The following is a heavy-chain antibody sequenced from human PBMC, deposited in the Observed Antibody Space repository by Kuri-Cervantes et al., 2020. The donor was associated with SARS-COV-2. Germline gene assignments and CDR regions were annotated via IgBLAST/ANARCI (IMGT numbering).Heavy chain of an antibody. CDR1: GGSFSGYY. J-gene: IGHJ5*02. V-gene: IGHV4-34*01. CDR2: INHSGST. Sequence: SETLSLTCAVYGGSFSGYYWSWIRQPPGKGLEWIGEINHSGSTNYNPSLKSRVTISVDTSKKQFSLKVTSVTAADTAVYYCARGLDSQGWLDPWGQGTLVTVSS. CDR3: ARGLDSQGWLDP. D-gene: IGHD2-2*03.